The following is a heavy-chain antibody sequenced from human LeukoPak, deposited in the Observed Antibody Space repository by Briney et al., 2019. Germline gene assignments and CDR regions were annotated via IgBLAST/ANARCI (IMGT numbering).Heavy chain of an antibody. D-gene: IGHD3-10*02. CDR1: GFTFSSYW. J-gene: IGHJ2*01. Sequence: GGSLRLSCAASGFTFSSYWMNWVRQAPGKGLVWVSRINRDGSSTSYADSVKGRFTISRDNAKNTLYLQMNSLRADDTAVYYCAKVHLISMLIVARGSWYFDLWGRGTLVTVSS. V-gene: IGHV3-74*01. CDR2: INRDGSST. CDR3: AKVHLISMLIVARGSWYFDL.